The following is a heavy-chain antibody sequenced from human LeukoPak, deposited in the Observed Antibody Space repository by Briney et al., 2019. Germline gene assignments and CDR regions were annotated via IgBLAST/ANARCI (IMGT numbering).Heavy chain of an antibody. V-gene: IGHV3-21*01. Sequence: GGSLRLSCAASGFDFNTYTMNWVRQARGKGLEWVASIISSSASISYADSMKGRFTISRDNAKKTVYLHMSSVRAEDTAVYYCARDLQEFDSWGQGTLVTVSS. CDR1: GFDFNTYT. CDR2: IISSSASI. J-gene: IGHJ4*02. CDR3: ARDLQEFDS.